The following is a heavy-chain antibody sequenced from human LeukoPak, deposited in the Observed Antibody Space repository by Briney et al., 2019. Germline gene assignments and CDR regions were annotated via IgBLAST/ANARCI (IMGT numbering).Heavy chain of an antibody. J-gene: IGHJ4*02. CDR3: ARDLPPYYFDY. V-gene: IGHV1-69*04. CDR2: IIPILGIA. CDR1: GYTFTSYG. Sequence: GASVKVSCKASGYTFTSYGISWVRQAPGQGLEWMGRIIPILGIANYAQKFQGRVTITADKSTSTAYMDLSSLRSEDTAVYYCARDLPPYYFDYRGQGTLVTVSS.